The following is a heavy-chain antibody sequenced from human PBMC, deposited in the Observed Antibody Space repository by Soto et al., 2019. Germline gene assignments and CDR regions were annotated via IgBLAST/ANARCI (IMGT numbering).Heavy chain of an antibody. V-gene: IGHV4-30-2*01. CDR1: ACSLSRGGYP. J-gene: IGHJ3*02. CDR2: IYHSGST. Sequence: LPSAVSACSLSRGGYPWSWIRQPPGKGLEWIAYIYHSGSTYYNPSLKSRVTISVDRSKNQFSLKLSSVTAADTAVYYCARVRRLGGGYVFDIWGQGTMVT. CDR3: ARVRRLGGGYVFDI. D-gene: IGHD3-16*01.